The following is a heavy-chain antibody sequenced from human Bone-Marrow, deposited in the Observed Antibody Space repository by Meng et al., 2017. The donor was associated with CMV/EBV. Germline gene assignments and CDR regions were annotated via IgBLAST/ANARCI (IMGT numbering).Heavy chain of an antibody. V-gene: IGHV6-1*01. CDR2: TYYRSKWYN. CDR3: ARDQAIVVATNWFDP. Sequence: VSSNSAAWNWIRQSPSRGLEWLGRTYYRSKWYNDYAVSVKSRITINPNTSKNQFSLQLNSVTPEDTAVYYCARDQAIVVATNWFDPWGQGTLVTVSS. J-gene: IGHJ5*02. D-gene: IGHD3-22*01. CDR1: VSSNSAA.